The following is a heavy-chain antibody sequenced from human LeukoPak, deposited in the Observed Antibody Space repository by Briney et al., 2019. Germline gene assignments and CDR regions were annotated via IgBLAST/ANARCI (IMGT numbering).Heavy chain of an antibody. CDR1: GVRFSNYW. CDR3: ARGKGWFDP. V-gene: IGHV3-7*01. CDR2: INQDGSEN. Sequence: GGSLRLSCAASGVRFSNYWMTWVRQAPGKGLEWVANINQDGSENYDVDSVKGRFTISRDNAKNSLYLQMNSLRVEDTAVYYCARGKGWFDPWGQGTLVTVSS. J-gene: IGHJ5*02.